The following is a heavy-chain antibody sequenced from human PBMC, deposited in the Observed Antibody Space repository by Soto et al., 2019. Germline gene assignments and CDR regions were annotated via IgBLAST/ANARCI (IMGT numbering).Heavy chain of an antibody. Sequence: QVQLVESGGGVVQPGRSLRLSCAASGFTFSSFSMHWVRQAPGKGLEWVAVISSDGSNKYYADSVKGRFTISRDNSKNTLYLQMNSLRAEDTAVYYCARAVSFYDSSATGFDYWGQGTLVTVSS. J-gene: IGHJ4*02. CDR1: GFTFSSFS. V-gene: IGHV3-30-3*01. CDR2: ISSDGSNK. D-gene: IGHD3-22*01. CDR3: ARAVSFYDSSATGFDY.